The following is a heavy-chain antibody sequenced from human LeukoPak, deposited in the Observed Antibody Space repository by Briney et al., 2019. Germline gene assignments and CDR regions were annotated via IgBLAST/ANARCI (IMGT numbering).Heavy chain of an antibody. V-gene: IGHV1-46*01. CDR2: INPLGGST. CDR3: ARVHDFWSGFFDY. Sequence: ASVKVSCKASGYTFTTYYMHWVRQAPGQGLEWMGIINPLGGSTAYAHKFQDRLTMTRGTPTSTVYMELSSLRSEDTAVYYCARVHDFWSGFFDYWGQGTLVTVSS. J-gene: IGHJ4*02. CDR1: GYTFTTYY. D-gene: IGHD3-3*01.